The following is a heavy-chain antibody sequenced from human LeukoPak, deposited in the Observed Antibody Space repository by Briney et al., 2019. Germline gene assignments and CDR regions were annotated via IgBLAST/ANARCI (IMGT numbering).Heavy chain of an antibody. CDR1: GFTFSSYS. CDR3: ARVADDYYYVDV. Sequence: PGGSLRLSCAASGFTFSSYSMNWVRQAPGKGLEWVSSISSSSSYIYYADSVKGRFTISRDNAKNSLFLQMNSLRAEDTAVYYCARVADDYYYVDVWGKGTTVTVSS. CDR2: ISSSSSYI. J-gene: IGHJ6*03. D-gene: IGHD6-25*01. V-gene: IGHV3-21*01.